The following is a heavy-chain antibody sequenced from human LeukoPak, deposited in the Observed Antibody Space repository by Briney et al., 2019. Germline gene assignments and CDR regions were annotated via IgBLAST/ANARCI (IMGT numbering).Heavy chain of an antibody. Sequence: GGSLRLSGAASGFTVSSNYMSWVRQAPGKGLEWVSVIYSGGSIYYADSVKGRFTISRDNAKNSLYLQMNSLRAEDTAVYYCARVAAAGTRYFDYWGQGTLVTVSS. CDR3: ARVAAAGTRYFDY. V-gene: IGHV3-53*03. D-gene: IGHD6-13*01. J-gene: IGHJ4*02. CDR1: GFTVSSNY. CDR2: IYSGGSI.